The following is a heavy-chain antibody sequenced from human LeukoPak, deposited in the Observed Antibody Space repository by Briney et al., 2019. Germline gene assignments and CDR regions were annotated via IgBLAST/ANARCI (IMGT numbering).Heavy chain of an antibody. CDR1: GGSISSYY. V-gene: IGHV4-4*07. D-gene: IGHD5-18*01. CDR3: AMTAMVTGYYYYYMDV. CDR2: IYTSGST. Sequence: SETLSLTCTVSGGSISSYYWSWIRQPAGKGLEWIGRIYTSGSTNYNPSLKSRVTMSVDTSKNQFSLKLSSVTAADTAVYYCAMTAMVTGYYYYYMDVWGKGTTVTISS. J-gene: IGHJ6*03.